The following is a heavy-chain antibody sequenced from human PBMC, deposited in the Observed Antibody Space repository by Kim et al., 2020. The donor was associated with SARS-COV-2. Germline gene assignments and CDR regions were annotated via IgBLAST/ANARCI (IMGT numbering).Heavy chain of an antibody. D-gene: IGHD3-3*01. Sequence: GESLKISCKGSGYSFTSYWIGWVRQMPGKGLEWMGIIYPGDSDTRYSPSFQGQVTISADKSISTAYLQWSSLKASDTAMYYCARHLEGKGINYYYGMDVWGQGTTVTVSS. J-gene: IGHJ6*02. V-gene: IGHV5-51*01. CDR1: GYSFTSYW. CDR3: ARHLEGKGINYYYGMDV. CDR2: IYPGDSDT.